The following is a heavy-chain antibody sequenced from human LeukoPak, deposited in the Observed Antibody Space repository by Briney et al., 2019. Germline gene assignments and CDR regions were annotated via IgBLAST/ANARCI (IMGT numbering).Heavy chain of an antibody. Sequence: SETLFLTCTVSGGSISSGSYYWSWIRQPAGKGLEWIGRIYTSGSTNYNPSLKSRVTISVDTSKNQFSLKLSSVTAADTAVYYCARDPWGIAVAGYFDYWGQGTLVTVSS. V-gene: IGHV4-61*02. CDR2: IYTSGST. CDR1: GGSISSGSYY. D-gene: IGHD6-19*01. J-gene: IGHJ4*02. CDR3: ARDPWGIAVAGYFDY.